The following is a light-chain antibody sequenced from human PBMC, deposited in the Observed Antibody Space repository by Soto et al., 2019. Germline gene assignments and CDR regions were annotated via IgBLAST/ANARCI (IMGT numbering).Light chain of an antibody. Sequence: IEMTQSPVTLSVSPGDRATLSCWATQGVSTNLAWYQQKPGQAPRLLIYGASTRATGVPARFSGSGSGTEFTLNISSLQSEDFAVYYCHQYNSWPRGPFGPGTKVEIK. CDR1: QGVSTN. V-gene: IGKV3-15*01. CDR2: GAS. J-gene: IGKJ3*01. CDR3: HQYNSWPRGP.